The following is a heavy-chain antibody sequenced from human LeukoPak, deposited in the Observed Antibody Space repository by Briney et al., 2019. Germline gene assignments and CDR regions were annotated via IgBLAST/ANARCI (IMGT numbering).Heavy chain of an antibody. D-gene: IGHD6-13*01. V-gene: IGHV1-58*02. CDR1: GFSFTRSA. CDR2: IVVGSGNT. J-gene: IGHJ3*02. CDR3: ASGKLYSSSWRGAFDI. Sequence: GASVKVSCKASGFSFTRSAMQWVRQARGQRLEWIGWIVVGSGNTNYAQKLQGRVTMTTDTSTSTAYMELRSLRSDDTAVYYCASGKLYSSSWRGAFDIWGQGTMVTVSS.